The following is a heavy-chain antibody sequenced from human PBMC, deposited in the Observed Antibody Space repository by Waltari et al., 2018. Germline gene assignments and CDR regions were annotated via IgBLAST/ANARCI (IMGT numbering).Heavy chain of an antibody. D-gene: IGHD4-17*01. Sequence: QLQLQASGPGLVKPSETLSLTCTVSGGSISSSSYYWGWIRQPPGKGLEWIGSIYYSGSTYYNPSLKSRVTISVDTSKNQFSLKLSSVTAADTAVYYCARDSTVTTSYYYYGMDVWGQGTTVTVSS. CDR3: ARDSTVTTSYYYYGMDV. J-gene: IGHJ6*02. V-gene: IGHV4-39*07. CDR1: GGSISSSSYY. CDR2: IYYSGST.